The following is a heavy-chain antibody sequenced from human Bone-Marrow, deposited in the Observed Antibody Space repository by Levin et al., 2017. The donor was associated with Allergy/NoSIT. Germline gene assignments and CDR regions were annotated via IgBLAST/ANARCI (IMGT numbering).Heavy chain of an antibody. D-gene: IGHD3-22*01. V-gene: IGHV3-23*01. J-gene: IGHJ4*02. Sequence: AGGSLRLSCAASGFTFSSYALTWVRQAPGKGLEWVSTIDSSGGNTYFADSVKGRFTISRDNSKNTLYLQMSGLRAEDTAIFYCAKGTSDSRGHHFFDHWGQGTLVTVSS. CDR3: AKGTSDSRGHHFFDH. CDR2: IDSSGGNT. CDR1: GFTFSSYA.